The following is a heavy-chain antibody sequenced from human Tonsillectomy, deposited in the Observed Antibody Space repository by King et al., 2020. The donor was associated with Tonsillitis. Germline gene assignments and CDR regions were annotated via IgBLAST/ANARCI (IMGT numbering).Heavy chain of an antibody. CDR2: LSHDGSAK. V-gene: IGHV3-33*05. Sequence: VQLVESGGGVVQPGGSLRLSCAASGFIFSDYGMHWVRQAPGKGLACVASLSHDGSAKYYADSVKGRFTISRDNSKNKVYLQMNSLRAEDTAIYYCANLAIDSFYVWGQGTKVIVSS. CDR3: ANLAIDSFYV. J-gene: IGHJ3*01. CDR1: GFIFSDYG.